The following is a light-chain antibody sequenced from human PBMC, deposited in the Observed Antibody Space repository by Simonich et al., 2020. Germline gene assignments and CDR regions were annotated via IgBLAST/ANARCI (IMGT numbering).Light chain of an antibody. CDR1: NSDVGGYKY. V-gene: IGLV2-8*01. CDR3: SSYAGSNNFEV. J-gene: IGLJ3*02. Sequence: QLALTQPPSASGSPGQPVTISCTGTNSDVGGYKYVSWYHQPPAKAPKPMIYEVRKRPQGVPDRFSGSKSGNTASLTVSGLQAEDEADYYCSSYAGSNNFEVFGGGTKLTVL. CDR2: EVR.